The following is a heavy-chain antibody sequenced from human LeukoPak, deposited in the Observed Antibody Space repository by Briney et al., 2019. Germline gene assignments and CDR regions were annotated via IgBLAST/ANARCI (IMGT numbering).Heavy chain of an antibody. CDR1: GFTFSSYD. Sequence: PGGSLRLSCAASGFTFSSYDMHWVRQATGKGLEWVSAIGTAGDTYYPGSVKGRFTISRDNSKNTVYLQMNSLRAEDTAVYYCAKDPYGTRYFDYWGQGTLVTVSS. J-gene: IGHJ4*02. V-gene: IGHV3-13*01. CDR3: AKDPYGTRYFDY. D-gene: IGHD2-2*01. CDR2: IGTAGDT.